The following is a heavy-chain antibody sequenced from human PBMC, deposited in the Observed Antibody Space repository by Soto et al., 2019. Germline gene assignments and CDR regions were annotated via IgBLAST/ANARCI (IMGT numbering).Heavy chain of an antibody. CDR1: GFTFSNYA. Sequence: EVQLLESGGGLVGPGGSLRLSCAASGFTFSNYAMNWVRQAPGKGLECGSVISGSGGSAYYADSVQGRFTISRDNSKNTQYKHTNRLRDDVTAIYCCVRGGGGWNSRGSFHFWGRGIMVTVTS. V-gene: IGHV3-23*01. CDR2: ISGSGGSA. J-gene: IGHJ3*01. CDR3: VRGGGGWNSRGSFHF. D-gene: IGHD3-10*01.